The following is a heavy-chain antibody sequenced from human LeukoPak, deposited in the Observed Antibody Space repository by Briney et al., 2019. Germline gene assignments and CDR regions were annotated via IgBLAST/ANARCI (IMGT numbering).Heavy chain of an antibody. CDR3: AGAGSYGAFFY. CDR2: IYYSGST. Sequence: SETLSLTCTVSGGSISSSSYYWGWIRQPPGKGLEWIGSIYYSGSTYYNPPLKSRVTISVDTSKNQFSLKLSSVTAADTAVYYCAGAGSYGAFFYWGQGTLVTVSS. D-gene: IGHD5-18*01. J-gene: IGHJ4*02. CDR1: GGSISSSSYY. V-gene: IGHV4-39*01.